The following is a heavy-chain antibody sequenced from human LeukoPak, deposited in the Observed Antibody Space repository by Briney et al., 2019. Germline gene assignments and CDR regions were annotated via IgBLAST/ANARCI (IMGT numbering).Heavy chain of an antibody. V-gene: IGHV1-18*01. CDR2: ISAYNGNT. J-gene: IGHJ6*02. D-gene: IGHD2-15*01. Sequence: GASVKVSCKASGYTFTSYGISWVRQAPGKGLEWMGGISAYNGNTNYAQKLQGRVTMTTDTSTSTAYMELRSLRSDDTAVYYCASGGRPYYYYGMDVWGQGTTVTVSS. CDR3: ASGGRPYYYYGMDV. CDR1: GYTFTSYG.